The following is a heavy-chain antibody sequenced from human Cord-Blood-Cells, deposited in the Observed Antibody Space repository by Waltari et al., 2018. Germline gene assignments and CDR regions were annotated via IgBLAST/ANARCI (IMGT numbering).Heavy chain of an antibody. V-gene: IGHV3-21*01. CDR3: ARDFYDFWSGYYDY. D-gene: IGHD3-3*01. CDR2: ISSSSSYI. J-gene: IGHJ4*02. CDR1: GFTFSSYS. Sequence: EVQLVESGGGLVKPGGSLRLSCAASGFTFSSYSMNWVRRAPGKGLEWVSSISSSSSYIYYADSVKGRFTISRDNAKNSLYLQMNSLRAEDTAVYYCARDFYDFWSGYYDYWGQGTLVTVSS.